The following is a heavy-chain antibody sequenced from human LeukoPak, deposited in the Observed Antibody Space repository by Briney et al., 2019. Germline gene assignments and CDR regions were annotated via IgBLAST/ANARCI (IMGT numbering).Heavy chain of an antibody. D-gene: IGHD3-22*01. CDR3: ARDAYYDSSGYPEVYFDY. CDR1: GFTFSNYA. Sequence: GGSLRLSCAASGFTFSNYAMSWVRQAPGKGLEWVSGISGNGGSTYYADSVKGRFTISRDNSKNTLYLQMNSLRAEDTAVYYCARDAYYDSSGYPEVYFDYWGQGTLVTVSS. V-gene: IGHV3-23*01. J-gene: IGHJ4*02. CDR2: ISGNGGST.